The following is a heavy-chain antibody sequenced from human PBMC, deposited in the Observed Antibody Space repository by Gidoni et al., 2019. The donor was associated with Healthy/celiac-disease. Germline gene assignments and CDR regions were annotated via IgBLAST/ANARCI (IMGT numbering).Heavy chain of an antibody. J-gene: IGHJ6*02. CDR2: ISRISSTI. Sequence: EVQLVESGGGLVQPGGSLRLSCAASGFTFSSYSMNWVRQAPGKGLEWVSYISRISSTIYYADSVKGRFTISRDNAKDSLYLQMNSLRDEDTAVYYCARDEGLLWFGEPKNDYYYGMDVWGQGTTVTVSS. V-gene: IGHV3-48*02. CDR3: ARDEGLLWFGEPKNDYYYGMDV. D-gene: IGHD3-10*01. CDR1: GFTFSSYS.